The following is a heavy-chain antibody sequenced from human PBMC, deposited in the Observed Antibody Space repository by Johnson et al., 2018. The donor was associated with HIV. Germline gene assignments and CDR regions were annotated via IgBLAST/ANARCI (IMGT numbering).Heavy chain of an antibody. D-gene: IGHD2-15*01. CDR2: ISYDGSNK. CDR1: GFSFSSYG. CDR3: ARERGISGGFDF. V-gene: IGHV3-30*03. J-gene: IGHJ3*01. Sequence: QVQLVESGGGVVQPGRSLRLSCAASGFSFSSYGMHWVRQAPGKGLEWVAVISYDGSNKYYADSVKGRFTISRDNSKDMLYLQMNSLRVEDTAVYHCARERGISGGFDFWGQGTRVSVSS.